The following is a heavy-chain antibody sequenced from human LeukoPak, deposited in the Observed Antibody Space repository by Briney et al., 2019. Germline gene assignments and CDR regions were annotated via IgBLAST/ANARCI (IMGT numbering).Heavy chain of an antibody. CDR1: LYTLPSYG. V-gene: IGHV1-18*01. J-gene: IGHJ4*02. CDR3: LWGAYGNK. CDR2: ISTQSGNT. D-gene: IGHD3-16*01. Sequence: ASVTVSCQASLYTLPSYGINWMRQAPAQGLEGMGWISTQSGNTNYVQKLHGRLTLNTDRSTNTASMEPRSLTSDRPGGDYFLWGAYGNKWGQGTMVTVSS.